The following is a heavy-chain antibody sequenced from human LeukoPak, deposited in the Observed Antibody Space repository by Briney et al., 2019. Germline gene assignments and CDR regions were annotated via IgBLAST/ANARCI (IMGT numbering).Heavy chain of an antibody. Sequence: GASVKVSCKTSGYTFTAYYMHWVRQAPGQGLEWMGWINPNSGDTNYAQKFQGRVTMTRGTSISTAYMELTRLRSDDTAVYYCARDQVYNSAQGVIDYWGQGTLVTVSS. J-gene: IGHJ4*02. V-gene: IGHV1-2*02. CDR2: INPNSGDT. CDR1: GYTFTAYY. CDR3: ARDQVYNSAQGVIDY. D-gene: IGHD6-19*01.